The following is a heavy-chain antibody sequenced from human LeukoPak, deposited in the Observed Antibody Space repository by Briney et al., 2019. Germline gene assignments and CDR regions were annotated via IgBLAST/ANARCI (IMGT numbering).Heavy chain of an antibody. CDR1: GFTFSSYG. CDR3: AREEAFGVVIIPYFDY. Sequence: PGGSLRLSCAASGFTFSSYGMHWVRQAPGKGLEWVAFIRYDGSNKYYADSVKGRFTISRDNSKNTLYLQMNSLRAEDTAVYYCAREEAFGVVIIPYFDYWGQGTLVTVSS. V-gene: IGHV3-30*02. CDR2: IRYDGSNK. J-gene: IGHJ4*02. D-gene: IGHD3-3*01.